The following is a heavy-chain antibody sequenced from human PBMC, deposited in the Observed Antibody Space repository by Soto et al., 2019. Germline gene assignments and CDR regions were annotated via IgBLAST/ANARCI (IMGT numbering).Heavy chain of an antibody. D-gene: IGHD3-10*01. CDR1: GCSISSYD. Sequence: SETLSLTCPVSGCSISSYDWSWIRQPPGKGLEWIGYIYYSGSTNYNPSLKSRVTISVDTSKNQFSLKLSSVTAADTAVYYCARAGTTMVRGVISGWFDPWGQGTLVTVSS. CDR2: IYYSGST. J-gene: IGHJ5*02. V-gene: IGHV4-59*01. CDR3: ARAGTTMVRGVISGWFDP.